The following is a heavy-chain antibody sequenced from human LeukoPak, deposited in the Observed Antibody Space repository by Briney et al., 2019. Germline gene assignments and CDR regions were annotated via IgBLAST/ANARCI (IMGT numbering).Heavy chain of an antibody. V-gene: IGHV5-51*01. CDR1: GYIFSTYW. CDR2: IYPGDSDT. CDR3: ARPNITSYYDSRGSDAFDV. J-gene: IGHJ3*01. D-gene: IGHD3-22*01. Sequence: TGESLKISCKGSGYIFSTYWIAWVRQVPGKGLEWMGIIYPGDSDTRYSPSFQDQVTISADKSVSTAYLHWSSLKASDTAIYYCARPNITSYYDSRGSDAFDVWGQGTMVTVSS.